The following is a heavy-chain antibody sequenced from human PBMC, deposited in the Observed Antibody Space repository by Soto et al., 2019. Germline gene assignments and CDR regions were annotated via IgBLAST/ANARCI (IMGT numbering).Heavy chain of an antibody. D-gene: IGHD4-4*01. CDR1: GYTFTSYG. V-gene: IGHV1-18*01. Sequence: ASVKVSCKASGYTFTSYGISWVRQAPGQGLEWMGWISAYNGNTNYAQKLQGRVTMTTDTSTSTAYMELRSLRSDDTAVYYCARDNRRTVYSNYGPYYYYYGMDVWGQGTTVTVSS. CDR3: ARDNRRTVYSNYGPYYYYYGMDV. CDR2: ISAYNGNT. J-gene: IGHJ6*02.